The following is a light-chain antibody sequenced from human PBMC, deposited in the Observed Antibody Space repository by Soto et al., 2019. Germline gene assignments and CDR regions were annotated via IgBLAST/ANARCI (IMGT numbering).Light chain of an antibody. CDR3: QQRSNWPIT. Sequence: EIVMTQSPATLSVSPGERATRXXXACQSVSSNLAWYQQKPGQAPRLLLYGASTRATGIPARFSGSGSGTDFTLTISSLEPEDFPVYYCQQRSNWPITFGQGTRLEI. J-gene: IGKJ5*01. CDR2: GAS. CDR1: QSVSSN. V-gene: IGKV3-15*01.